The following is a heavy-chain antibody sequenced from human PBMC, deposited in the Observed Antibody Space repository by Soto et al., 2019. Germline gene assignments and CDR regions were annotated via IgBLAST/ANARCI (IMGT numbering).Heavy chain of an antibody. CDR1: GFTFTNYA. Sequence: EVQLLESGGGLVQPGGSLRLSCAASGFTFTNYAMSWVRQAPGKGLEWVSTVSGGGDGTYYADSVKGRFSTSRDNSRNTVYLQMNSLRAEDTAVYYCAKKGLGSLANYWNYGDCHYAFELWGQGTIVTVSS. J-gene: IGHJ3*01. D-gene: IGHD2-21*02. V-gene: IGHV3-23*01. CDR3: AKKGLGSLANYWNYGDCHYAFEL. CDR2: VSGGGDGT.